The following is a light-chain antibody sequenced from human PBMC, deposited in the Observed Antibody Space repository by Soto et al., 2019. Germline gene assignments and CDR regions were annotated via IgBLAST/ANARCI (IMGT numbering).Light chain of an antibody. Sequence: EIVLTQSPGTLYLSPGERATLSCRASQSGSSSYLAWYQQKPCQAPRLLIYGASSRATGIPDRFSGSGSGTDFTLTISRLEPEDFAVYYCQQFGSSPRGTFGQGTKVDIK. CDR2: GAS. CDR3: QQFGSSPRGT. V-gene: IGKV3-20*01. CDR1: QSGSSSY. J-gene: IGKJ1*01.